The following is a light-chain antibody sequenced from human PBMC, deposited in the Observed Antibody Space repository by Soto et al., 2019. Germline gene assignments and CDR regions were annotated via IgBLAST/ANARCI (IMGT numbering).Light chain of an antibody. V-gene: IGKV1-39*01. Sequence: DIQMTQSPSSLSASVGDRVTITCRASQSISSYLNWYQQKPGKAPKHLIYAASSLQSGVPSRFSGSGSGTDFTLTISSLQPEDFATYYCQQSYSTPFTFGPGTKVDI. CDR2: AAS. CDR1: QSISSY. J-gene: IGKJ3*01. CDR3: QQSYSTPFT.